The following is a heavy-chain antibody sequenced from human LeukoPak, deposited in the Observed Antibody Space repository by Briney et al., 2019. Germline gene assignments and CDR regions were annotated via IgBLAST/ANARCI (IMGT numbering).Heavy chain of an antibody. CDR3: ARGDYDSSGFIFDY. V-gene: IGHV1-2*06. J-gene: IGHJ4*02. D-gene: IGHD3-22*01. Sequence: ASVKVSCKASGYTFTCYYMHWVRQAPGQGLEWMGRINPNSGGTNYAQKFQGRVTITRDTSISTAYMELSRLRSDDTAVYYCARGDYDSSGFIFDYWGQGTLVTVSS. CDR1: GYTFTCYY. CDR2: INPNSGGT.